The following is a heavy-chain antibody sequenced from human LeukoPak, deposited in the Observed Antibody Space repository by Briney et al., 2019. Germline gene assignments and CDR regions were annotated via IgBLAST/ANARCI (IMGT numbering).Heavy chain of an antibody. CDR3: ARENYFDY. J-gene: IGHJ4*02. V-gene: IGHV3-7*01. CDR1: GFTFSNYA. CDR2: IKQDGSEK. Sequence: GGSLRLSCEASGFTFSNYAMSWVRQAPGKGLEWVANIKQDGSEKYYVDSVKGRFTISRDNAKNSLYLQMNSLRAEDTAVYYCARENYFDYWGQGTLVTVSS.